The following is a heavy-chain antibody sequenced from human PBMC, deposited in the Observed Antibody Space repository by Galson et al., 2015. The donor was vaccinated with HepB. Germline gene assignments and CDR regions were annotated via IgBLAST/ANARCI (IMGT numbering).Heavy chain of an antibody. CDR2: IYPGDSDT. CDR3: ARHYAYVVEEVETIDAFDI. V-gene: IGHV5-51*01. CDR1: GYSFTSYW. J-gene: IGHJ3*02. Sequence: QSGAEVKKPGESLKISCKGSGYSFTSYWIGWVRQMPGKGLEWMGIIYPGDSDTRYSPSFQGQVTISADKSISTAYLQWSSLKASDTAMYYCARHYAYVVEEVETIDAFDIWGQGTMVTVSS. D-gene: IGHD3-16*01.